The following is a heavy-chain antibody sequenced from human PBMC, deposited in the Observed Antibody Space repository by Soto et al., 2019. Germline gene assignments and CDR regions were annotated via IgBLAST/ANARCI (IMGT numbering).Heavy chain of an antibody. CDR3: ARGDKGGFDL. CDR1: GFTFNYYW. CDR2: IHSDGSST. Sequence: EVQLVESAGGLVQRGGSLRLSCAASGFTFNYYWMHWVRQAPGQGLVWVSHIHSDGSSTTYADSVKGRFTISRDNAKNTLYLQMTSLRAEDTAVYYCARGDKGGFDLWGQGTTVTVSS. V-gene: IGHV3-74*01. J-gene: IGHJ3*01. D-gene: IGHD2-21*02.